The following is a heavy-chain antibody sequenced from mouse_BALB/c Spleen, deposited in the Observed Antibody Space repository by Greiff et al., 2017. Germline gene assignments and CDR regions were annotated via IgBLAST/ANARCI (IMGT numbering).Heavy chain of an antibody. Sequence: EVQLQESGPGLVKPSQSLSLTCSVTGYSITSGYYWNWIRQFPGNKLEWMGYISYDGSNNYNPSLKNRISITRDTSKNQFFLKLNSVTTEDTATYYCARGPYDYDAMDYWGQGTSVTVSS. J-gene: IGHJ4*01. D-gene: IGHD6-5*01. CDR2: ISYDGSN. V-gene: IGHV3-6*02. CDR1: GYSITSGYY. CDR3: ARGPYDYDAMDY.